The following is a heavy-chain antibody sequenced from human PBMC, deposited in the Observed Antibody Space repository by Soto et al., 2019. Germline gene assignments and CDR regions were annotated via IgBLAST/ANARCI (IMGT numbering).Heavy chain of an antibody. CDR2: INAGNGNT. D-gene: IGHD2-2*01. CDR1: GYTFTSYA. J-gene: IGHJ4*02. Sequence: ASVKVSCKASGYTFTSYAMHWVRQAPGQRLEWMGWINAGNGNTRYAQKFQGRVTMTRNTSISTAYMELSSLRSEDTAVYYCARCDLGYCSNFDYWGQGTLVTVSS. CDR3: ARCDLGYCSNFDY. V-gene: IGHV1-3*01.